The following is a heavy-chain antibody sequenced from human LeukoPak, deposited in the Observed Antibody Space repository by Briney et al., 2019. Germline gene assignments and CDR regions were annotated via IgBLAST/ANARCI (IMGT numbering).Heavy chain of an antibody. D-gene: IGHD4-17*01. CDR1: GYTFTGYY. CDR2: INPNSGGT. V-gene: IGHV1-2*02. Sequence: ASVKVSCKASGYTFTGYYMHWVRQAPGQGLEWMGWINPNSGGTNYAQKFQGRVTMTRDTSISTAYMELSRLRSDDTAVYYCARDIYGDYVWFDPWGQGTLVTVSS. J-gene: IGHJ5*02. CDR3: ARDIYGDYVWFDP.